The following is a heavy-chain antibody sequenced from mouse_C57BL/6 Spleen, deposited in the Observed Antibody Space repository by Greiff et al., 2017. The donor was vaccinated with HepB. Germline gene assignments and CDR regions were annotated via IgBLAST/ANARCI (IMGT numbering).Heavy chain of an antibody. CDR2: IYPGDGDT. CDR3: AEGQTAQATWFAY. CDR1: GYAFSSSW. D-gene: IGHD3-2*02. Sequence: QVQLQQSGPELVKPGASVKISCKASGYAFSSSWMNWVKQRPGKGLEWIGRIYPGDGDTNYNGKFKGKATLTADKSSSTAYMQLSSLTSEDSAVYFCAEGQTAQATWFAYWGQGTLVTVSA. V-gene: IGHV1-82*01. J-gene: IGHJ3*01.